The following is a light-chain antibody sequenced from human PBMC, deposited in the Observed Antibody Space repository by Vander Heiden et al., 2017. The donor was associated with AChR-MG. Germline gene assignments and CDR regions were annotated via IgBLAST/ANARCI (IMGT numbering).Light chain of an antibody. J-gene: IGKJ2*02. CDR3: MEALQSPCT. V-gene: IGKV2-28*01. CDR1: QSLLPKNGYHY. CDR2: LGS. Sequence: DIVMSPSPLSLAVPAGEPASVSSSSSQSLLPKNGYHYLAWYLQKPGQSPQLLIYLGSNRASGVPDRFSGSGSGTDFTLKISRVEPEDVGVYYCMEALQSPCTFGQGTKLEIK.